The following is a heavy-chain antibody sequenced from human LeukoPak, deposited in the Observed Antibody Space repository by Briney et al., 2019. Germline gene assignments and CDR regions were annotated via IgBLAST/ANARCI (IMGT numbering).Heavy chain of an antibody. CDR3: AELGITMIGGV. V-gene: IGHV3-48*03. CDR2: ISSSGSTI. Sequence: GGSLRLSCAASGFTFSSYEMNWVRQAPGQGLEWVSYISSSGSTIYYADSVKGRFTISRDNAKSSLYLQMNSLRAEDTAVYYCAELGITMIGGVWGKGTTVTISS. J-gene: IGHJ6*04. CDR1: GFTFSSYE. D-gene: IGHD3-10*02.